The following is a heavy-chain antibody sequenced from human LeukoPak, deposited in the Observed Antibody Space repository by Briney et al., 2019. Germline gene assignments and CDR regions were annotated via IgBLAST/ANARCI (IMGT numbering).Heavy chain of an antibody. V-gene: IGHV4-4*09. D-gene: IGHD2-2*01. CDR1: GGSINSYY. Sequence: SETLSLTCTVSGGSINSYYWNWIRQPAGKGLEWIGYIATAGSTNYNPSLKSRLTISVDTSKNQFSLKLSSVTAADTAVYYCARGGAVPAAGVVVYYYYYYMDVWGKGTTVTVSS. CDR2: IATAGST. J-gene: IGHJ6*03. CDR3: ARGGAVPAAGVVVYYYYYYMDV.